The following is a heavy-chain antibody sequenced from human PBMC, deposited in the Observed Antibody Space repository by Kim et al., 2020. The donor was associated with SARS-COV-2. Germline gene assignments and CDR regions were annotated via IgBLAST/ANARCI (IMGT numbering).Heavy chain of an antibody. D-gene: IGHD4-17*01. Sequence: SETLSLTCTVSGGSISSYYWSWIRQPAGKGLEWIGRIYTSGSTNYNPSLKSRVTMSVDTSKNQFSLKLSSVTAADTAVYYCAREGNGDYPSSSYFDLWGRGTLVTVSS. CDR2: IYTSGST. CDR3: AREGNGDYPSSSYFDL. CDR1: GGSISSYY. J-gene: IGHJ2*01. V-gene: IGHV4-4*07.